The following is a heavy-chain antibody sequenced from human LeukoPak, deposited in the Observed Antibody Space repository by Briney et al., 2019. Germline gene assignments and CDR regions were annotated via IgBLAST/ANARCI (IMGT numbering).Heavy chain of an antibody. CDR1: GFTFSSYS. J-gene: IGHJ4*02. CDR3: AADRGWFVLDY. Sequence: GGSLRLSCAASGFTFSSYSMNWVRQAPGKGLEWVSSISSSSSYIYYADSVKGRFSISRDNAKNSLYLQMNSLRAEDTAVYHCAADRGWFVLDYWGQGSLVTVSS. V-gene: IGHV3-21*01. CDR2: ISSSSSYI. D-gene: IGHD2-15*01.